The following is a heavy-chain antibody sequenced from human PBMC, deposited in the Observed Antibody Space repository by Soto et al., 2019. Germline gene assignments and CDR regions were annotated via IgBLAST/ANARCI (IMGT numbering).Heavy chain of an antibody. Sequence: QVQLVESGGGVVQPGRSLRLSCAASGFTFSSYGMHWVRQAPGKGLEWVAVISYDGSNTYYADSVKGRFTISRDNSKNTLYLQMNSLRAEDTAVYYCATGAYSGSYLDYWGQGTLVTVSS. CDR1: GFTFSSYG. CDR3: ATGAYSGSYLDY. D-gene: IGHD1-26*01. J-gene: IGHJ4*02. V-gene: IGHV3-30*03. CDR2: ISYDGSNT.